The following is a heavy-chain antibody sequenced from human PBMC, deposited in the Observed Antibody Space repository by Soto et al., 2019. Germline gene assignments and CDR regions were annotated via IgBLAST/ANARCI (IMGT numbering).Heavy chain of an antibody. D-gene: IGHD1-7*01. Sequence: SETLSLTCTVSGVSVSSRGYYWSWIRQPPEKGLEWIGYFSYSGGTSYSPSLKSRVTISIDSSQNQFSLKLTSVTAADTAVYYCARDGKWNYDWGQGTLVTVSS. CDR2: FSYSGGT. CDR3: ARDGKWNYD. CDR1: GVSVSSRGYY. V-gene: IGHV4-61*08. J-gene: IGHJ4*02.